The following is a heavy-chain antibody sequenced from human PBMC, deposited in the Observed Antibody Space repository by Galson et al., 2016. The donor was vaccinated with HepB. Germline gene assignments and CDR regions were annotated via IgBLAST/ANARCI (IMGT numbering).Heavy chain of an antibody. J-gene: IGHJ6*02. V-gene: IGHV3-30*18. CDR3: AKDAVAVIKSYGMDV. CDR2: ISYDGNNK. D-gene: IGHD3-22*01. Sequence: SLRLSCAASGFTFSSYGMHWVRQAPGKGLEWVALISYDGNNKSYTDSVKGRFTISRDTSKSTLYLQMNSLRAEDTAVYYCAKDAVAVIKSYGMDVWGQGTTVTVSS. CDR1: GFTFSSYG.